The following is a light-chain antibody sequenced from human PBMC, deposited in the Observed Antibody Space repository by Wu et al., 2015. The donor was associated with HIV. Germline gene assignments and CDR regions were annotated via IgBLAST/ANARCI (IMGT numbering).Light chain of an antibody. Sequence: EIMMTQSPATLSVSPGERATLSCKASQSVSNRVAWYQQKPGQAPRLLIYGASTRVSGIPARFTGSGSGTEFTLTISRLEPGDFAVYYCQQYDHSPLTFGQGTKVE. CDR3: QQYDHSPLT. V-gene: IGKV3-15*01. CDR2: GAS. J-gene: IGKJ1*01. CDR1: QSVSNR.